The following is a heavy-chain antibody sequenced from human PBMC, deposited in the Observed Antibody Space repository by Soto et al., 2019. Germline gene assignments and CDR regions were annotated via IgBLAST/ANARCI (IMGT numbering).Heavy chain of an antibody. J-gene: IGHJ6*02. CDR1: GYTFTSYG. V-gene: IGHV1-18*01. CDR2: ISAYNGNT. D-gene: IGHD4-17*01. CDR3: APTGDSNYYYYYVMDV. Sequence: ASVKVSCKASGYTFTSYGISWVRQAPGQGLEWMGWISAYNGNTNYAQKFQGRVTITTDTSTSTAYMELRSLRSDDTAVYYCAPTGDSNYYYYYVMDVWGQGTTVTVSS.